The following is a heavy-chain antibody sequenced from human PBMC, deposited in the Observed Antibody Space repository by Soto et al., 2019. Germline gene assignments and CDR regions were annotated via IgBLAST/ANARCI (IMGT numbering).Heavy chain of an antibody. Sequence: QVQLVQSGAEVKKPGSSVKVSCKASGGTFRTESINWVRQAPGRGLEWMGGIIPVFGTSDYAQKFQGRVKTSAYESTTTAYMELSSLTSDDTALYYCPRLHEFGGNSDAFDIWGQGTMVTVSS. CDR3: PRLHEFGGNSDAFDI. V-gene: IGHV1-69*12. D-gene: IGHD2-21*01. J-gene: IGHJ3*02. CDR2: IIPVFGTS. CDR1: GGTFRTES.